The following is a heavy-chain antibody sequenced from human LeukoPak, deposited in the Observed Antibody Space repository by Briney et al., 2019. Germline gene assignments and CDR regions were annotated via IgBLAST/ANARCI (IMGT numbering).Heavy chain of an antibody. V-gene: IGHV3-48*01. Sequence: GGSLRLSCAASAFTFSTSSMNWVRQAPGKGLEWVSYISSGGTTIYYADSVKGRFTISRDNAKNSLFLQMNSLRVEDTATYYCVKGYNWNDEFDYWGQGTLVTVS. CDR1: AFTFSTSS. CDR3: VKGYNWNDEFDY. D-gene: IGHD1-20*01. J-gene: IGHJ4*02. CDR2: ISSGGTTI.